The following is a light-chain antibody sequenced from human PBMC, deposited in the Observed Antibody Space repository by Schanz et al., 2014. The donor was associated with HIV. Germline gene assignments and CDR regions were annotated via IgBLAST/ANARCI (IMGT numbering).Light chain of an antibody. Sequence: QSALTQPASLSGSPGQSITISCTGTSIDVGGYDYVSWYQQHPDKAPRLIIYDVSNRPSGVSSRFSGSKSGSAASLTISGLQPEDEADYYCSSLTTSSAPVFGTGTKLTVL. CDR2: DVS. CDR3: SSLTTSSAPV. J-gene: IGLJ1*01. V-gene: IGLV2-14*03. CDR1: SIDVGGYDY.